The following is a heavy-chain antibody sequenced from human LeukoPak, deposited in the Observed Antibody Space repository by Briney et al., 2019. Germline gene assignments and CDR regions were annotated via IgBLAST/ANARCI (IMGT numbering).Heavy chain of an antibody. V-gene: IGHV1-2*02. D-gene: IGHD3-10*01. Sequence: GASVTVSCKPSGYPFTGHYIHWVRMAPGQGLEWMGWIDPNSGPTKYAQKFQGRVSMTRDTSGRTVYMELRRLRSDDTAVFYCARDHYYGWGTYRDVFDIWGQGTIVTVSS. J-gene: IGHJ3*02. CDR3: ARDHYYGWGTYRDVFDI. CDR2: IDPNSGPT. CDR1: GYPFTGHY.